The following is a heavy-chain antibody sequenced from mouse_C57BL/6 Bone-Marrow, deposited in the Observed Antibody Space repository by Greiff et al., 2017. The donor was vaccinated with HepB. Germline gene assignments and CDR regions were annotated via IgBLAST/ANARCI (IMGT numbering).Heavy chain of an antibody. CDR1: GFTFSDAW. Sequence: EVKVEESGGGLVQPGGSMKLSCAASGFTFSDAWMDWVRQSPEKGLEWVAEIRNKANNHATYYAESVKGRFTISRDDSKSSVYLQMNSLRAEDTGIYYCTYYYGSSDYYAMDYWGQGTSVTVSS. D-gene: IGHD1-1*01. J-gene: IGHJ4*01. CDR2: IRNKANNHAT. V-gene: IGHV6-6*01. CDR3: TYYYGSSDYYAMDY.